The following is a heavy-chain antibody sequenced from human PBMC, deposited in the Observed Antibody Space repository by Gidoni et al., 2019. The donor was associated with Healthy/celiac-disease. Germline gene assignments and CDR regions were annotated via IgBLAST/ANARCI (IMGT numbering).Heavy chain of an antibody. CDR1: GDSVSRNSAA. CDR3: ASSADIVVVPAATPAGGCFDY. CDR2: TYYRSKWYN. J-gene: IGHJ4*02. V-gene: IGHV6-1*01. Sequence: QVQLQQSGPGLVKPSQTLSLTCAISGDSVSRNSAAWNWIRQSPSRGLEWLGRTYYRSKWYNDYAVSVKSRITINPDTSKNQFSLQLNSVTPEDTAVYYCASSADIVVVPAATPAGGCFDYWGQGTLVTVSS. D-gene: IGHD2-2*01.